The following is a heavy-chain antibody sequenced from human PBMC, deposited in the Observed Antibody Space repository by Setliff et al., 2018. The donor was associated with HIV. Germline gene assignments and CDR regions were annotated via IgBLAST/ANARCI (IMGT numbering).Heavy chain of an antibody. V-gene: IGHV4-39*01. J-gene: IGHJ3*02. Sequence: SETLSLTCGVSGGSINSSLYYWGWIRQPPGKGLEWIGSIFYSGSTYYSPSLESRVALSVDTSKNEFSLKLTSVTAAETAVYYCARRFLTTAIPLGFDIWGQVTMVTVSS. D-gene: IGHD4-17*01. CDR2: IFYSGST. CDR1: GGSINSSLYY. CDR3: ARRFLTTAIPLGFDI.